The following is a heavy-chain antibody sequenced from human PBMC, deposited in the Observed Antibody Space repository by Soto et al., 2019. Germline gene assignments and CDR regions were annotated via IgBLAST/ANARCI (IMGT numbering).Heavy chain of an antibody. CDR3: ARDSGSYEQGIDY. CDR1: GFTFSNSG. CDR2: IWYDGSNK. Sequence: QVQLVESGGGVVQPGRSLRLSCAASGFTFSNSGMHWVRQAPGKGLEWVAVIWYDGSNKYYADSVKGRFTISRDNSKNTLYLQMNSRRAEDTAVYYCARDSGSYEQGIDYWGQGTLVTVSS. J-gene: IGHJ4*02. D-gene: IGHD1-26*01. V-gene: IGHV3-33*01.